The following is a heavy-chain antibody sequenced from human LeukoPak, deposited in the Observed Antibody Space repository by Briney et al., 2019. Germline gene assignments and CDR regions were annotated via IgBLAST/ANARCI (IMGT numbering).Heavy chain of an antibody. J-gene: IGHJ4*02. Sequence: SETLSLTCTVSGVSISPYYWTWIRQPAGKGLEWIGRIDANGNTNYNLSLKSRVTISVDTSKNQFSLRLTSVTAADTAVYFCAKERSGDSDYWGQGTLVTVSS. D-gene: IGHD2-21*02. V-gene: IGHV4-4*07. CDR2: IDANGNT. CDR3: AKERSGDSDY. CDR1: GVSISPYY.